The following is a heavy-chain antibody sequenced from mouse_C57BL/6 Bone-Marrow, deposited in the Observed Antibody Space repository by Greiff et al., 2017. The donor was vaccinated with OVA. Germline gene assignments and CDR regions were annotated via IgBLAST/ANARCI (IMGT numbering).Heavy chain of an antibody. CDR1: GYTFTSYW. D-gene: IGHD1-1*01. CDR2: IDPSDSYT. J-gene: IGHJ4*01. CDR3: ATLSGSSYYYAMDY. Sequence: QVQLQQPGAELVRPGTSVKLSCKASGYTFTSYWMHWVKQRPGQGLEWIGVIDPSDSYTNYNQKFKGKATLTVDTSSSTDYMQLSSLTSEDSAVYYCATLSGSSYYYAMDYWGQGTSVTVSS. V-gene: IGHV1-59*01.